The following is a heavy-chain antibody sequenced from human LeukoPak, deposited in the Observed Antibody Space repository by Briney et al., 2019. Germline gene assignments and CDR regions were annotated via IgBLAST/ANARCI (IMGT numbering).Heavy chain of an antibody. CDR2: ISYDGSNK. J-gene: IGHJ4*02. CDR3: AKDPTGGLSGSYSFDY. Sequence: PGGSLRLSCAASGFTFSSYGMHWVRLAPGKGLEWVAVISYDGSNKYYADSVKGRFTISRDNSKNTLYLQMNSLRAEDTAVYYCAKDPTGGLSGSYSFDYWGQGTLVTVSS. V-gene: IGHV3-30*18. CDR1: GFTFSSYG. D-gene: IGHD1-26*01.